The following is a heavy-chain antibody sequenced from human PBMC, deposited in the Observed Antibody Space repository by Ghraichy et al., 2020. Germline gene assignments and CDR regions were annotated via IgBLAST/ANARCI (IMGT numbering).Heavy chain of an antibody. Sequence: SGPTLVKPTQTLTLTCTFSGFSLSTSGVGVGWIRQPPGKALEWLALIYWDDDKRYSPSLKSRLTITKDTSKNQVVLTMTNMDPVDTATYYCAHISFGYSSSSLYYFDYWGQGTLVTVSS. D-gene: IGHD6-6*01. CDR1: GFSLSTSGVG. CDR2: IYWDDDK. CDR3: AHISFGYSSSSLYYFDY. J-gene: IGHJ4*02. V-gene: IGHV2-5*02.